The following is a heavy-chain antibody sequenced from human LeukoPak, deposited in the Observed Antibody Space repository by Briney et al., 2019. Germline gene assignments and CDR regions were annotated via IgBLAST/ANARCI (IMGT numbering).Heavy chain of an antibody. D-gene: IGHD6-19*01. V-gene: IGHV1-46*01. J-gene: IGHJ4*02. CDR1: GYTFTSYY. CDR3: ARDWGIAVAGTGIPSSHFDY. Sequence: GASVKVSCKASGYTFTSYYMHWVRQAPGQGLEWMGIINPSGGSTSYAQKFQGRVTMTRDTSTSTVYMELSSLRSGDTAVYYCARDWGIAVAGTGIPSSHFDYWGQGTLVTVSS. CDR2: INPSGGST.